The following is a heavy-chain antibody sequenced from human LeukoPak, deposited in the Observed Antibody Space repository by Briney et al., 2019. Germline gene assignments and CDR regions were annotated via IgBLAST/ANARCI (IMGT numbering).Heavy chain of an antibody. D-gene: IGHD2-15*01. Sequence: ASVKVSCKASGYTFTSYDINWVRQATGQGLEWMGWMNPNSGNTGHAQKFQGRVTMTRNTSISTAYMELSSLRSEDTAVYYCARGVVVVAATSFTDAFDIWGQGTMVTVSS. J-gene: IGHJ3*02. CDR3: ARGVVVVAATSFTDAFDI. CDR1: GYTFTSYD. CDR2: MNPNSGNT. V-gene: IGHV1-8*01.